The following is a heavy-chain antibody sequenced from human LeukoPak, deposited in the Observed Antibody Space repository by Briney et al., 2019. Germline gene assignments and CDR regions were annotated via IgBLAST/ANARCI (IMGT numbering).Heavy chain of an antibody. Sequence: GGSLRLSCAASGFTFDDYAMHWVRQAPGKGLEWVSGISWNSGSIGYADSVKGRFTISRDNAKNSLYLQMNSLRAEDTALYYCAKGTHLYCSSTSCYTPYYFDYWGQGTLVTVSS. CDR1: GFTFDDYA. D-gene: IGHD2-2*02. CDR2: ISWNSGSI. CDR3: AKGTHLYCSSTSCYTPYYFDY. V-gene: IGHV3-9*01. J-gene: IGHJ4*02.